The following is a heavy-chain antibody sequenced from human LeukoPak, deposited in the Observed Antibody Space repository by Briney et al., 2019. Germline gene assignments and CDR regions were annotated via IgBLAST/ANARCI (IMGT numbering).Heavy chain of an antibody. D-gene: IGHD4-23*01. CDR2: IYYSGST. J-gene: IGHJ4*02. CDR3: ARDLLMTTVVTPPDDY. V-gene: IGHV4-39*07. Sequence: SETLSLTCTVSGGSISSSSYYWGWIRQPPGKGLEWIGSIYYSGSTYYNPSLKSRVTISVDTSKNQFSLKLSSVTAADTAVYYCARDLLMTTVVTPPDDYWGQGTLVTVSS. CDR1: GGSISSSSYY.